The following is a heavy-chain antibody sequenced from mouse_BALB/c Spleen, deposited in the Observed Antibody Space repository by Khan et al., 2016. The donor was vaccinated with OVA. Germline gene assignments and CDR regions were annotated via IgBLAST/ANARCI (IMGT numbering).Heavy chain of an antibody. Sequence: QVQLQPSGPELVRPGVSVKISCKGPDYTFTDYPMHWVQQRHVKNLEWIGAVSTNYGNTNYNQKFKGKAIMTVDKSSSTAYMELARLTSEDSAIYYCARDDGYSLFAYWGQGTLVTVSA. V-gene: IGHV1S137*01. J-gene: IGHJ3*01. CDR2: VSTNYGNT. D-gene: IGHD2-3*01. CDR1: DYTFTDYP. CDR3: ARDDGYSLFAY.